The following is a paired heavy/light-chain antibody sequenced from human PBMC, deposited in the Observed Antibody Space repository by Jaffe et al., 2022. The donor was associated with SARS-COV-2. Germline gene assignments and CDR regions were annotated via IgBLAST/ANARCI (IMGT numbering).Heavy chain of an antibody. CDR3: ARDSSSSSQPFFDY. J-gene: IGHJ4*02. Sequence: QVQLQESGPGLVKPSQTLSLTCTVSGGSIGSGGYYWSWIRQHPGKGLEWIGNINYSGNTYYNPSLKSRVTISVDTSKNQFSLRLSSVTAADTAVYFCARDSSSSSQPFFDYWGQGTLVTVSS. CDR1: GGSIGSGGYY. D-gene: IGHD6-6*01. CDR2: INYSGNT. V-gene: IGHV4-31*03.
Light chain of an antibody. Sequence: DIVMTQSPDSLAVSLGERATINCKSSQSVLYSSSNDNYLAWYQQKPGQSPKLLIYWASTRESGVPDRFSGSGSGTDFTLTISSLQAEDVAVYYCQQYYSTPPTFGGGTKVEIE. CDR1: QSVLYSSSNDNY. V-gene: IGKV4-1*01. CDR2: WAS. J-gene: IGKJ4*01. CDR3: QQYYSTPPT.